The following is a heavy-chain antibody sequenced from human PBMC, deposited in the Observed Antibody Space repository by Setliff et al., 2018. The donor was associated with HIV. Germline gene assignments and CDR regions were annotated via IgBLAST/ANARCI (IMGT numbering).Heavy chain of an antibody. CDR2: TSYDGRNK. Sequence: GESLKISCAASGLTFSRSAMHWVRQAPGKGLEWVAVTSYDGRNKYYADSVKGRFTISRDNSKSTLYLQMTSLRPEDTAVYYCTPLHYWGQGTLVTVSS. CDR1: GLTFSRSA. CDR3: TPLHY. D-gene: IGHD2-15*01. V-gene: IGHV3-30*01. J-gene: IGHJ4*02.